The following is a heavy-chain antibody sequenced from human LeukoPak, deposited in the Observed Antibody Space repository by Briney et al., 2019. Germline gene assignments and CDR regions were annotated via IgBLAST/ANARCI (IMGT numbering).Heavy chain of an antibody. CDR3: TGDVYQH. J-gene: IGHJ1*01. Sequence: GGTLRLSCAAYGLTDNSKYMSWVRQAPGKGLEWVSIIYSGGSTNYADSVKGRFTISRDNSKNTVYLQMNSLRAEDTAVYYCTGDVYQHWGQGTLVTVSS. V-gene: IGHV3-53*01. CDR2: IYSGGST. D-gene: IGHD1-14*01. CDR1: GLTDNSKY.